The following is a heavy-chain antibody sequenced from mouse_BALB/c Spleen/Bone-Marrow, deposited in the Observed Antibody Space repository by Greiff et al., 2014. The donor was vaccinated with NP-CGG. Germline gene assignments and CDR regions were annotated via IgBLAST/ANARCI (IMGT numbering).Heavy chain of an antibody. CDR1: GYSFTTYW. Sequence: VQLQQSGAELVKPGASVRLSCKASGYSFTTYWIHWVKQRPGQGPEWIGEINPSNGRTNYNEKFKSKATLTVDKSSSTAYMQLSSLTSEDSAVYYCARDDGPAWFAYWGQGTLLTVSA. CDR2: INPSNGRT. J-gene: IGHJ3*01. V-gene: IGHV1S81*02. CDR3: ARDDGPAWFAY.